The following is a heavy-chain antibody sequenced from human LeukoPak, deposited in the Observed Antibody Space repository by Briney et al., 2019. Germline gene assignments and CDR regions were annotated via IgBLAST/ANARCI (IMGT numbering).Heavy chain of an antibody. CDR1: GGTFNSYA. CDR2: IIPVFGTS. V-gene: IGHV1-69*05. J-gene: IGHJ5*02. CDR3: ARGRPPMVRDTNWFDP. Sequence: GASVKVSCKASGGTFNSYAISWVRQAPGQGLEWMGGIIPVFGTSNYAQKFQGRVTMTRDTSISTAYMELSRLRSDDTAVYYCARGRPPMVRDTNWFDPWGQGTLVTVSS. D-gene: IGHD3-10*01.